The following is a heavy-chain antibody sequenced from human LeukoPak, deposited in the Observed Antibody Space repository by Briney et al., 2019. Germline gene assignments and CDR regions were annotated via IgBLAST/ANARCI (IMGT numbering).Heavy chain of an antibody. Sequence: PSETLSLTCTVSGVSISSGGYYWTWIRQHPAKGLEWLVYIYYTGATYYNPSVKSRLTLSVGTSENQFSLRLSSLTAADTAVYYCARALGYDVLTGYNRGWFFDLWGRGTLVTVSS. CDR3: ARALGYDVLTGYNRGWFFDL. CDR2: IYYTGAT. J-gene: IGHJ2*01. V-gene: IGHV4-31*03. CDR1: GVSISSGGYY. D-gene: IGHD3-9*01.